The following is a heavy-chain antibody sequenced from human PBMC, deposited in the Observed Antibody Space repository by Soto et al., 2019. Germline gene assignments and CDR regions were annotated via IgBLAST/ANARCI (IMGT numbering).Heavy chain of an antibody. Sequence: GGSLRLSCAASGFTFSSYDMHWVRQATGKGLEWVSAIGTAGDTYYPGSVKGRFTISRENAKNSLYLQMNSLRAEDTAVYYCVKGYCSGGSCSYYYYYGMDVWGQGTTVTVSS. CDR3: VKGYCSGGSCSYYYYYGMDV. V-gene: IGHV3-13*01. J-gene: IGHJ6*02. D-gene: IGHD2-15*01. CDR2: IGTAGDT. CDR1: GFTFSSYD.